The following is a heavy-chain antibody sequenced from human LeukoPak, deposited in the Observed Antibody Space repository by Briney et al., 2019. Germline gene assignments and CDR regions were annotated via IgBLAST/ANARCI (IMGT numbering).Heavy chain of an antibody. CDR2: FDPEDGET. D-gene: IGHD3-22*01. Sequence: ASVKVSCKVSGYTLTELSMHWVRQAPGKGLEWMGGFDPEDGETIYAQKFQGRVTMTEDTSTDTAYMELSSLRPEDTAVYYCATVGYYDSSGYSEPFDYWSQGTLVTVSS. V-gene: IGHV1-24*01. CDR3: ATVGYYDSSGYSEPFDY. J-gene: IGHJ4*02. CDR1: GYTLTELS.